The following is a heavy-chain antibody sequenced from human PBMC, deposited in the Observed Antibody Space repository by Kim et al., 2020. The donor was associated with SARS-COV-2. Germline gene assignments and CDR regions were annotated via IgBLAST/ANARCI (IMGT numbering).Heavy chain of an antibody. CDR3: ARDGDTTMTAQDRYYYGMDV. Sequence: GGSLRLSCAASGFTVSSNYMSWVRQAPGKGLEWVSVIYSGGSTYYADSVKGRFTISRDNSKNTLYLQMNSLRAEDTAVYYCARDGDTTMTAQDRYYYGMDVWGQGTTVTVSS. J-gene: IGHJ6*02. D-gene: IGHD2-21*01. V-gene: IGHV3-53*01. CDR1: GFTVSSNY. CDR2: IYSGGST.